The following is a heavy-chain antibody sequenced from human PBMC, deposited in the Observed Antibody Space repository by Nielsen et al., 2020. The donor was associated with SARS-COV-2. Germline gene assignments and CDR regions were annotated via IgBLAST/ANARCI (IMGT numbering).Heavy chain of an antibody. Sequence: GGSLRLSCAASGFTFSSYAMHWVRQAPGKGLEWVAVISYDGSNKYYADSVKGRFTISRDNSKNTLYLQMNSLRAEDTAVYYCAKATLDYWGQGTLVTVSS. CDR2: ISYDGSNK. V-gene: IGHV3-30-3*01. J-gene: IGHJ4*02. CDR1: GFTFSSYA. CDR3: AKATLDY.